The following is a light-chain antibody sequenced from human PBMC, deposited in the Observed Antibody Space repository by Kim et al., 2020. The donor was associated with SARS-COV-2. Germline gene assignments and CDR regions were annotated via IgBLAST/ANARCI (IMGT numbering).Light chain of an antibody. CDR1: FSNIRAGNA. CDR3: QSYDNSLSSWV. Sequence: QTVSILCTGSFSNIRAGNAVHWYQVLPLTAPNLLIHADVVRPTGVPDRVSGSKSGTSASLSISGLQAEDEADYYCQSYDNSLSSWVFGGGTKLTVL. CDR2: ADV. J-gene: IGLJ3*02. V-gene: IGLV1-40*01.